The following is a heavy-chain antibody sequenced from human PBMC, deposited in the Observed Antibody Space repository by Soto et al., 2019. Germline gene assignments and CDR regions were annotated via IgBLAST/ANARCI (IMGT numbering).Heavy chain of an antibody. CDR2: ISGSGGST. V-gene: IGHV3-23*01. CDR3: AKGRLHLPYGMDV. CDR1: GFTFSSYA. Sequence: PGGSLRLSCAASGFTFSSYAMSWVRQAPGKGLEWVSAISGSGGSTYYADSVKGRFTISRDKSKNMAYLQMNSLRAEDTAVYYCAKGRLHLPYGMDVWGQGTTVTVSS. J-gene: IGHJ6*02. D-gene: IGHD6-25*01.